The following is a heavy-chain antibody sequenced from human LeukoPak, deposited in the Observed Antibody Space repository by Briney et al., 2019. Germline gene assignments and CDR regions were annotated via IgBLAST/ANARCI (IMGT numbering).Heavy chain of an antibody. D-gene: IGHD3-10*01. V-gene: IGHV1-69*06. Sequence: SVKVSCKASGGTFSSYAISWVRQAPGQGLEWMGGIIPMFNTTKYAQKFQDRVTITADKSTSTAYMELSSLRSEDMAVYYCARGRLWFGEVLPNDAFDIWGQGTMVTVSS. CDR2: IIPMFNTT. CDR1: GGTFSSYA. CDR3: ARGRLWFGEVLPNDAFDI. J-gene: IGHJ3*02.